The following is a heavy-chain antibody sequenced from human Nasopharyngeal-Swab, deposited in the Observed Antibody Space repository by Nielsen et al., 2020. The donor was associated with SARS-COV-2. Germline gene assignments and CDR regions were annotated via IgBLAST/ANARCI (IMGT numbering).Heavy chain of an antibody. CDR1: GGSFSGYY. CDR2: INHSGTT. CDR3: ARGHRSISMIVVVIATAHFYFDS. Sequence: SETLSLTCAVYGGSFSGYYWSWIRQPPGKGLEWIGEINHSGTTSYNPSLKSRVTISSDTSKNQFSLKLSSVTAADTAVHYCARGHRSISMIVVVIATAHFYFDSWGRGTLVTVTS. V-gene: IGHV4-34*01. D-gene: IGHD3-22*01. J-gene: IGHJ4*02.